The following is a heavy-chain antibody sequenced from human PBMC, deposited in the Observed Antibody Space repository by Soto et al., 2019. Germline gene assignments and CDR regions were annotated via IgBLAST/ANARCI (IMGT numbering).Heavy chain of an antibody. J-gene: IGHJ6*02. CDR1: GYTFTSYY. CDR3: ARINMRGYSGYDSTPSGGRTYYYYYSMDV. D-gene: IGHD5-12*01. V-gene: IGHV1-46*01. CDR2: INPSGGST. Sequence: GASVKVSCKASGYTFTSYYMHWVRQAPGQGLEWMGIINPSGGSTSYAXKXXXXXXMTRDTSTSTVYMELSSLRSEDTAVYYCARINMRGYSGYDSTPSGGRTYYYYYSMDVWGQGTTVTVSS.